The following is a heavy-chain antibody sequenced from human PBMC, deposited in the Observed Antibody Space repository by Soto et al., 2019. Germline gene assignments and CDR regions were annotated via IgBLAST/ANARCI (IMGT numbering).Heavy chain of an antibody. J-gene: IGHJ4*02. Sequence: EVQLVESGGGLVQPGGSLRLSCVASGFTFSAYWMTWVRQAPGKGLEWLANIKEDGSETHDLDGRFAISRDNAKNSLFLQLSGRRAEATAVYYCARLRGDYFDNWGQGTLVTVSS. CDR1: GFTFSAYW. CDR2: IKEDGSET. CDR3: ARLRGDYFDN. V-gene: IGHV3-7*01.